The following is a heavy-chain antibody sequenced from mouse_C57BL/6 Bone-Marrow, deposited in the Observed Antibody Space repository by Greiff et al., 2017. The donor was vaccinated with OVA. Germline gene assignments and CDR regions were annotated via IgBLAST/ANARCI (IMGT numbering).Heavy chain of an antibody. J-gene: IGHJ4*01. CDR1: GYTFTSYW. V-gene: IGHV1-55*01. Sequence: VQLQQPGAELVKPGASVKMSCKASGYTFTSYWITWVKQRPGQGLEWIGDIYPGSGRTNYNEKFKSKATLTVDTSSSTAYMQLSSLTSEDSAVYYGARAGITTVEGDFAMDYWGQGTSDTVSS. CDR2: IYPGSGRT. D-gene: IGHD1-1*01. CDR3: ARAGITTVEGDFAMDY.